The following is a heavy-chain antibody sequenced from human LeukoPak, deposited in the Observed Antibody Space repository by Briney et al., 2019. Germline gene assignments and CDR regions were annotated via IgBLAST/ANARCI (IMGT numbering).Heavy chain of an antibody. CDR2: IWHDGTNQ. J-gene: IGHJ6*03. V-gene: IGHV3-33*01. D-gene: IGHD3-3*01. Sequence: GGSLRLSCAASGFSFSNYGMHWVRQAPGKGLEWVAVIWHDGTNQHYVDSVKGRFTVSRDNSKNTLYLQMNSLRGEDTAVYYCAGGSDNFYYYLDVWGKGTRVTVSS. CDR3: AGGSDNFYYYLDV. CDR1: GFSFSNYG.